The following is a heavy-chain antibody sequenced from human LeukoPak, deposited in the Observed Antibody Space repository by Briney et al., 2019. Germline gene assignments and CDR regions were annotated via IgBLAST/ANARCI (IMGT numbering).Heavy chain of an antibody. CDR3: AGARRGYSYGHLDY. J-gene: IGHJ4*02. CDR1: GFTFSSYG. V-gene: IGHV3-33*01. Sequence: GTSLRLSCAASGFTFSSYGRHWVRQAPGKGLEWVAVIWYDGSNKYYADSVKGRFTISRDNSKNTLYLQMNSLRAEDTAVYYCAGARRGYSYGHLDYWGQGTLVTVSS. CDR2: IWYDGSNK. D-gene: IGHD5-18*01.